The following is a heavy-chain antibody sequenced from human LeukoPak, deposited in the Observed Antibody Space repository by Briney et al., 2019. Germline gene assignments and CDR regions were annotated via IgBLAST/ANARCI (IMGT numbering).Heavy chain of an antibody. J-gene: IGHJ5*02. CDR3: ARESHGVGYVWGSYSP. CDR1: GYTFTSYG. D-gene: IGHD3-16*01. Sequence: ASVKVSFKASGYTFTSYGISWMRQAPGQGLEWMGWISAYNVNTNEAQKTQGRVTMTTDTSTRTAYMELRSLRSDDTAVYYCARESHGVGYVWGSYSPWGQGTLVTVYS. CDR2: ISAYNVNT. V-gene: IGHV1-18*01.